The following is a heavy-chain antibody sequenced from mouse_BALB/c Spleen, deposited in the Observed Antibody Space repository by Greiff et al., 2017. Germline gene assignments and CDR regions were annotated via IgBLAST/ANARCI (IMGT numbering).Heavy chain of an antibody. CDR3: ARGRVFYYDYDFYAMDY. CDR1: GYSFTGYY. V-gene: IGHV1S34*01. Sequence: LVKTGASVKISCKASGYSFTGYYMHWVKQSHGKSLEWIGYISCYNGATSYNQKFKGKATFTVDTSSSTAYMQFNSLTSEDSAVYYCARGRVFYYDYDFYAMDYWGQGTSVTVSS. J-gene: IGHJ4*01. CDR2: ISCYNGAT. D-gene: IGHD2-4*01.